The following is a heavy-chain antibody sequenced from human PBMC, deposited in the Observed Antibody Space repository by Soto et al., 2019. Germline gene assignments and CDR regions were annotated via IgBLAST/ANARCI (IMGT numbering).Heavy chain of an antibody. Sequence: PGESLKISCKGSGYRFTSYWISWVRQMPGKGLEWMGRIDPSNSYTHYSPSFHGHVTISADNSISTAYLQWSNLRASDTAVYYCARDRLVTGIGEVDYWGQGTLVTVSS. V-gene: IGHV5-10-1*01. CDR1: GYRFTSYW. CDR3: ARDRLVTGIGEVDY. D-gene: IGHD2-21*02. J-gene: IGHJ4*02. CDR2: IDPSNSYT.